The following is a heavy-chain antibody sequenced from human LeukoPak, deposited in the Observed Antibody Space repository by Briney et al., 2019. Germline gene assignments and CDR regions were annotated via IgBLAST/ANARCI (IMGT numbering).Heavy chain of an antibody. J-gene: IGHJ4*02. CDR2: ISGSGDST. CDR1: GFTFSSFA. Sequence: PGGSLRLSCAASGFTFSSFAMSWVRQAPGNGLQWVSSISGSGDSTHFADSVKGRFTISRDNSKNTVYLQMNSLRAEDTAVYYCAKESPSFGYWGQGNLVTVSS. V-gene: IGHV3-23*01. CDR3: AKESPSFGY.